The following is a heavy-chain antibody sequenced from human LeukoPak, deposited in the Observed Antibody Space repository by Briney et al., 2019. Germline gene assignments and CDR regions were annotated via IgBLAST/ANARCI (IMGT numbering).Heavy chain of an antibody. Sequence: GGSLRLSXAASGFTFSSYGMHWVRQDPGKGLGWGPFIRYNGSNKYYADSVTGRFTISRDKSKNTLYLQMNSLRAEDTAVYYCAKDPVRGVYCSSTSCYPCYWGQGTLVTVSS. D-gene: IGHD2-2*01. CDR1: GFTFSSYG. J-gene: IGHJ4*02. CDR3: AKDPVRGVYCSSTSCYPCY. CDR2: IRYNGSNK. V-gene: IGHV3-30*02.